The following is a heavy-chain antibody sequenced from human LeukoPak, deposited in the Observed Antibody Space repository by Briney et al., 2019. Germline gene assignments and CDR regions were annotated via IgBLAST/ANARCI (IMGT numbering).Heavy chain of an antibody. CDR3: AKDPSITIFGVALKNDDAFDI. CDR1: GGTFSSYA. CDR2: IIPIFGTA. D-gene: IGHD3-3*01. V-gene: IGHV1-69*13. Sequence: SVKVSCKASGGTFSSYAISWVRQAPGQGLEWMGGIIPIFGTANYAQKFQGRVTITANESTSTAYMELSSLRSEDTAVYYCAKDPSITIFGVALKNDDAFDIWGQGTMVTVSS. J-gene: IGHJ3*02.